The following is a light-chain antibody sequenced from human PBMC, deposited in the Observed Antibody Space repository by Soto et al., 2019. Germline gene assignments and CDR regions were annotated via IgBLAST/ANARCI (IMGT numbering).Light chain of an antibody. CDR3: TSHTPNITL. Sequence: QSALTQPASLSGSPGQSITISCTGTSGDVDASRYVAWYQQHPNKAPKVLIYEGNNRPSGVSDRFSGSKSGNTASLTISGLQAEDEADYYCTSHTPNITLFGGGTKVTVL. CDR2: EGN. J-gene: IGLJ2*01. CDR1: SGDVDASRY. V-gene: IGLV2-14*03.